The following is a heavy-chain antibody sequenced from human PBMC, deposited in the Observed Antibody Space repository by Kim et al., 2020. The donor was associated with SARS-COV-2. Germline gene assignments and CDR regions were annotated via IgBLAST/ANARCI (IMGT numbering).Heavy chain of an antibody. D-gene: IGHD3-10*01. CDR1: GFTFSIYA. CDR3: AREHRSYYYGSGSYPDY. J-gene: IGHJ4*02. CDR2: ISLDGSDN. Sequence: GGSLRLSCAASGFTFSIYAMHWVRRAPGKGLEPVSVISLDGSDNYYVDSVKGRFTISRDNSKNTLYLQMNGLRVEDTAEYYCAREHRSYYYGSGSYPDYWGQGTLVTVSS. V-gene: IGHV3-30*04.